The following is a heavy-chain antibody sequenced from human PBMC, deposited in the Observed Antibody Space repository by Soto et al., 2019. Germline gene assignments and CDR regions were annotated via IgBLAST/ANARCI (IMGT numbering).Heavy chain of an antibody. Sequence: ASVKVSCKASGYTFTGYYMHWVRQAPGQGLEWMGWINPNSGGTNYAQKFQGWVTMTRDTSISTAYMELSRLRSDDTAAYYCASSADYYYGMDVWGQGTTVTVSS. CDR2: INPNSGGT. D-gene: IGHD1-26*01. J-gene: IGHJ6*02. CDR3: ASSADYYYGMDV. V-gene: IGHV1-2*04. CDR1: GYTFTGYY.